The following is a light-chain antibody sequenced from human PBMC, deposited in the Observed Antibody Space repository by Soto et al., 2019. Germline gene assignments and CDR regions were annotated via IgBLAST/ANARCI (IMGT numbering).Light chain of an antibody. V-gene: IGKV1-5*03. CDR3: QQYNDSFPYT. CDR1: QSISSW. Sequence: DIQMTQSPSTLSASVGDRVTITCRASQSISSWLAWYQQKPGTAPKLLIYEASTLERGVPSRFSGSRSGTEFTLPVSSLQPDDFATYYCQQYNDSFPYTFGQGTKLEIK. J-gene: IGKJ2*01. CDR2: EAS.